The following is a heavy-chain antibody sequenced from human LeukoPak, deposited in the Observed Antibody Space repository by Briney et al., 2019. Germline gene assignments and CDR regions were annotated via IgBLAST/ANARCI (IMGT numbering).Heavy chain of an antibody. J-gene: IGHJ5*02. CDR1: GASFSGYY. D-gene: IGHD4-11*01. V-gene: IGHV4-34*12. Sequence: KTSETLSLTSAVYGASFSGYYWSWLRPPPGEGLECIWEIIDGGSTNYNPSLRSRVSISIDRSKNHFYLILTSVTAADTATYYCARSFYSNYDKWCDPWGEGTRVTVSS. CDR3: ARSFYSNYDKWCDP. CDR2: IIDGGST.